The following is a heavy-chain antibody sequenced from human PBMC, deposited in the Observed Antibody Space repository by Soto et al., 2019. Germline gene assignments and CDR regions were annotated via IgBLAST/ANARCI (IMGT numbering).Heavy chain of an antibody. CDR3: ARRSSSSWYNWCDP. V-gene: IGHV1-8*01. CDR2: MNPNSGNT. D-gene: IGHD6-19*01. J-gene: IGHJ5*02. CDR1: GYTFTRYD. Sequence: QVQLVQSGAEVKKPGASVKVSCKASGYTFTRYDINWVRQATGQGLEWMGWMNPNSGNTGYAEKFQGRVTMTRNTSMSTVYMELCSMRSEDTAVYYCARRSSSSWYNWCDPWGQGTLVTVSS.